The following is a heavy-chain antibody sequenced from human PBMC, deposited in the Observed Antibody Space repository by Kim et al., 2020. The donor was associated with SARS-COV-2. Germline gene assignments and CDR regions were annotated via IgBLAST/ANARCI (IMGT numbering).Heavy chain of an antibody. CDR2: IYYSGST. V-gene: IGHV4-59*13. CDR3: ARDSYGSVSYYNAMDV. D-gene: IGHD3-10*01. CDR1: GGSISSYY. J-gene: IGHJ6*02. Sequence: SETLSLTCTVSGGSISSYYWSWIRQPPGKGLEWIGYIYYSGSTNYNPSLKSRVTISVDTSKNQFSLKLSSVTAADTAVYYCARDSYGSVSYYNAMDVWG.